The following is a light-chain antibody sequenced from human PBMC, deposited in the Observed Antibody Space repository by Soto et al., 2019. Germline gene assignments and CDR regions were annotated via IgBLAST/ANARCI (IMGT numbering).Light chain of an antibody. Sequence: QSALTQPPSASGSPGQSVTISCTGTSSDVGGYNYVSWYQQHPRKVPKLMIYEVTKRPSGVPDRFSGSKSGNTASLTVSGLQAEDEADYYCSSYAGSNILVFGGGTKVTVL. CDR1: SSDVGGYNY. CDR3: SSYAGSNILV. V-gene: IGLV2-8*01. J-gene: IGLJ3*02. CDR2: EVT.